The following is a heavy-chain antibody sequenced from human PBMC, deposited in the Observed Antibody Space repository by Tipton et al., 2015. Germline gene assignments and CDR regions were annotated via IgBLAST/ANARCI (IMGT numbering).Heavy chain of an antibody. CDR1: GGSVNNDRHY. Sequence: TLSLTCTVSGGSVNNDRHYWSWIRQPPGKGLEWIGYIFFSGTTNYNPSLKSRVTISLDTSKNQFSLKLNSVTAADTAVYYCARDGSSYDWFDPWGQGTLVTVSS. CDR3: ARDGSSYDWFDP. CDR2: IFFSGTT. J-gene: IGHJ5*02. D-gene: IGHD3-10*01. V-gene: IGHV4-61*01.